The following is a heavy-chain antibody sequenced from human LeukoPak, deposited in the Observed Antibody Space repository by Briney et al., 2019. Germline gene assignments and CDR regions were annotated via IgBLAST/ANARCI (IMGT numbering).Heavy chain of an antibody. CDR1: GGSISSSSYY. CDR3: ARPGAAGRGWFDP. CDR2: IYYSGST. Sequence: SETLSLTCTVSGGSISSSSYYWGWIRQPPGKGLEWIGSIYYSGSTYYNPSLKSRVTISADTSKNQFSLKLSSVTAADTAVYYCARPGAAGRGWFDPWGQGTLVTVSS. V-gene: IGHV4-39*01. D-gene: IGHD6-13*01. J-gene: IGHJ5*02.